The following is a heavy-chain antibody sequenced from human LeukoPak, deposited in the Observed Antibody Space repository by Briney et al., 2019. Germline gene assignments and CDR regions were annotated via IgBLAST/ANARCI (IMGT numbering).Heavy chain of an antibody. CDR3: ARDGGYYDSSGYYYSGTYYFDY. CDR2: ISTSGTT. J-gene: IGHJ4*02. V-gene: IGHV4-4*07. CDR1: GGSISSYY. Sequence: SETLSLTCTVSGGSISSYYWSWIRQPAGKGLESIGHISTSGTTNYNPSLKSRVTMSVDTSKNQFSLKLSSVTAADTAVYYCARDGGYYDSSGYYYSGTYYFDYWGQGTLVTVSS. D-gene: IGHD3-22*01.